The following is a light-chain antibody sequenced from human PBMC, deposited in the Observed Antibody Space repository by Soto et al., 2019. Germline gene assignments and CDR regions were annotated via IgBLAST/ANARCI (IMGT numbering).Light chain of an antibody. CDR3: QSYDSSLSGYV. V-gene: IGLV1-40*01. J-gene: IGLJ1*01. Sequence: QPVLTQPPSVSGAPGQRVTISCTGSSSNIGAGYVVHWYQQLPGTGPKLLIYGNSNRPSGVPDRFSGSKSGTSASLAITGLQAEDEADYYCQSYDSSLSGYVFGTGTKVTVL. CDR1: SSNIGAGYV. CDR2: GNS.